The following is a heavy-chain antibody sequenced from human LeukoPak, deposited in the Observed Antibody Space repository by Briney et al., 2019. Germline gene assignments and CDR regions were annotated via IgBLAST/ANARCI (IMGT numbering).Heavy chain of an antibody. D-gene: IGHD1-26*01. CDR2: ISYSGST. Sequence: SETLSLTCTVSRGSVSSGDYYWTWIRQPPGKGLEWIGYISYSGSTNYNPSLKSRVTISIDTSKNQISLKLSSVTAADTAVYYCARRKSGSYSDYWGQGILVTVSS. CDR1: RGSVSSGDYY. CDR3: ARRKSGSYSDY. V-gene: IGHV4-61*08. J-gene: IGHJ4*02.